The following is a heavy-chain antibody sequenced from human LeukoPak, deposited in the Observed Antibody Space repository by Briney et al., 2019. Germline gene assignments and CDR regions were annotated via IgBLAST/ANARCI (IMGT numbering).Heavy chain of an antibody. CDR1: GLTFSSYA. V-gene: IGHV3-23*01. Sequence: GGSLRLSCAASGLTFSSYAMSWARQAPGKGLEWVSSISGSAGSTYYADSVKGRFTISRDNSKNTLYLQMNSLRAEDTAVYYCAKNRDRLWFLDYWGQGTLVTVSS. D-gene: IGHD3-10*01. J-gene: IGHJ4*02. CDR3: AKNRDRLWFLDY. CDR2: ISGSAGST.